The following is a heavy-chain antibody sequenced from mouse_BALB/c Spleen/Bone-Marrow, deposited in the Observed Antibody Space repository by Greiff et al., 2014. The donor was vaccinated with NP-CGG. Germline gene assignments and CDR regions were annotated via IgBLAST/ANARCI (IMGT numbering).Heavy chain of an antibody. J-gene: IGHJ4*01. CDR2: IYPGDGDT. Sequence: QVHVKQSGVELARPGASVKLSCKASGYTFTSYWMQWVKQRPGQGLEWIGAIYPGDGDTRYTQKFKGKATLTADKSSSTAYMQLSSLASGDSAVYYCARFYGYDGMDYWGQGTSVTVSS. CDR3: ARFYGYDGMDY. CDR1: GYTFTSYW. D-gene: IGHD2-2*01. V-gene: IGHV1-87*01.